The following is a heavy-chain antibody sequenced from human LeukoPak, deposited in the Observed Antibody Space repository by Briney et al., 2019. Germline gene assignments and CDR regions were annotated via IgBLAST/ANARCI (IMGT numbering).Heavy chain of an antibody. Sequence: MGWISAYNGNTNYAQKLQGRVTMTTDTSTSTAYMELRSLRPDDTAVYYCAREEMATMPGDYWGQGTLVTVSS. CDR2: ISAYNGNT. V-gene: IGHV1-18*01. CDR3: AREEMATMPGDY. D-gene: IGHD5-24*01. J-gene: IGHJ4*02.